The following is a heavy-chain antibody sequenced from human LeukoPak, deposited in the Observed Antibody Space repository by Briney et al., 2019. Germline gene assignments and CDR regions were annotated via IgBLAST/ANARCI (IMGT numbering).Heavy chain of an antibody. D-gene: IGHD3-22*01. CDR2: ISYEGSNK. CDR1: GFTFSSYG. J-gene: IGHJ4*02. V-gene: IGHV3-30*18. Sequence: GGSLRLSCAASGFTFSSYGMHWVRQAPGKGLEWVAVISYEGSNKYYADSVKGRFTISRDNSKNSLYLQMNSLRAEDTAVYYCAKDWDDSSAPMYWGQGTLVTVSS. CDR3: AKDWDDSSAPMY.